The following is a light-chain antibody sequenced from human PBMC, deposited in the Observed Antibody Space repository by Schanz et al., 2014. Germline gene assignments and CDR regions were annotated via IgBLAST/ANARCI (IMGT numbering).Light chain of an antibody. Sequence: QSALTQPASVSGSPGQSITISCTGTSSDVGGYDYISWYQHHPGKAPKLMIYDVSNRPSGVSIRFSGSKSGNTASLTISGLQAEDEADYYCNSYTSSSTLVFGGGTKVTVL. CDR3: NSYTSSSTLV. J-gene: IGLJ2*01. CDR1: SSDVGGYDY. V-gene: IGLV2-14*03. CDR2: DVS.